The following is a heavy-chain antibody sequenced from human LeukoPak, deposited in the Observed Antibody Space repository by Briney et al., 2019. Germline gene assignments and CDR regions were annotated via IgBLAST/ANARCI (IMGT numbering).Heavy chain of an antibody. Sequence: GGSLRLSCAASGFTFSSYSVNWVRQAPGKGLEWVSYISSSSSTIYYADSVKGRFTISRDNAKNSLYLQMNSLRAEDTAVYYCARPPSVGAFDIWGQGTMVTVSS. V-gene: IGHV3-48*01. CDR2: ISSSSSTI. CDR1: GFTFSSYS. CDR3: ARPPSVGAFDI. J-gene: IGHJ3*02.